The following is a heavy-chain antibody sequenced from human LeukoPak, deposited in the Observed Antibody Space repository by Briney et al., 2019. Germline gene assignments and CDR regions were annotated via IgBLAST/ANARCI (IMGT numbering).Heavy chain of an antibody. J-gene: IGHJ4*02. CDR3: ARNFYDYIWGSYRPYYFDY. Sequence: PSETPSLTCTVSGGSISSSSYYWGWIRQPPGKGLEWIGSIYYSGSTYYNPSLKSRVTISVDTSKNQFSLKLSSVTAADTAVYYCARNFYDYIWGSYRPYYFDYWGQGTLVTVSS. V-gene: IGHV4-39*01. CDR1: GGSISSSSYY. CDR2: IYYSGST. D-gene: IGHD3-16*02.